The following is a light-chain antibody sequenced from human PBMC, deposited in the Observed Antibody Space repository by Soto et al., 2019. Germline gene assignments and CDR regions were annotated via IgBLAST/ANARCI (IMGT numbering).Light chain of an antibody. Sequence: DVEVTQSPSTLSASVGDRVTITCRASQSISSWLAWYQQSPGKAPKLLIYDASSLESGVPSRFSGSGSETEFTLTISSLQPDDFASYYCKQYKSYLKTYGQGSKVDIK. CDR3: KQYKSYLKT. V-gene: IGKV1-5*01. CDR1: QSISSW. CDR2: DAS. J-gene: IGKJ1*01.